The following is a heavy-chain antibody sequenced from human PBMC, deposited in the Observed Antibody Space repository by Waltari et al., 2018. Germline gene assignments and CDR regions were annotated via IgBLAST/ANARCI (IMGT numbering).Heavy chain of an antibody. D-gene: IGHD3-3*01. J-gene: IGHJ4*02. V-gene: IGHV1-69*02. Sequence: QVQLVQSGAEVKKPGSSVKVSCKASGGTFSSYTISWVRQAPGQGLEWMGRISPSLGIANYAQKFQGRVTITADKSTSTAYMELSSLRAEDTAVYYCAKGRDYDFWSGYYTPYYFDYWGQGTLVTVSS. CDR1: GGTFSSYT. CDR2: ISPSLGIA. CDR3: AKGRDYDFWSGYYTPYYFDY.